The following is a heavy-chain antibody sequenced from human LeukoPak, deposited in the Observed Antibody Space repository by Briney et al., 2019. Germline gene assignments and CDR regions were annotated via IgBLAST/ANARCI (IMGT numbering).Heavy chain of an antibody. D-gene: IGHD3-10*01. CDR3: ARTPDYYGSSPDY. CDR1: GGSISSSNW. CDR2: IYHSGST. J-gene: IGHJ4*02. V-gene: IGHV4-4*02. Sequence: PSGTLSLTCAVSGGSISSSNWWSWVRQPPGKGLEWIGEIYHSGSTHYNPSLKSRVTISVDKSKNQFSLKLSSVTAADTAVYYCARTPDYYGSSPDYWGQGTLVTVSS.